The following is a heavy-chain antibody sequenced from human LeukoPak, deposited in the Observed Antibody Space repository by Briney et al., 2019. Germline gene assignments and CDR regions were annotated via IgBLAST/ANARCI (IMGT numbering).Heavy chain of an antibody. CDR2: INPNSDGT. D-gene: IGHD3-22*01. V-gene: IGHV1-2*06. J-gene: IGHJ6*03. Sequence: GASVKVSRKASGYTFTGYYIHWVRQAPGQGLEWMGRINPNSDGTNYAQSFQGRVTMTRDTSINTAYMELSRLRSDDTAVYYCARAVYGSNANYMDVWGKGTTVTVSS. CDR3: ARAVYGSNANYMDV. CDR1: GYTFTGYY.